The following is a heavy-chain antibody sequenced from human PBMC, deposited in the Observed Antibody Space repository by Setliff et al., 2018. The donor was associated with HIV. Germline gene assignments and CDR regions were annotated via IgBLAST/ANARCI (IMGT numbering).Heavy chain of an antibody. CDR3: ARFVHSSGWYSSSYYYYMDV. CDR2: IYPGDSDT. D-gene: IGHD3-22*01. J-gene: IGHJ6*03. Sequence: PGESLKISCKGSAYSFTSYWIGWVRQMPGKGLEWMGIIYPGDSDTRYSPSFQGQVNISADKSINTAYLQWSSLKASDTAMYYCARFVHSSGWYSSSYYYYMDVWGKGTTVTVSS. CDR1: AYSFTSYW. V-gene: IGHV5-51*01.